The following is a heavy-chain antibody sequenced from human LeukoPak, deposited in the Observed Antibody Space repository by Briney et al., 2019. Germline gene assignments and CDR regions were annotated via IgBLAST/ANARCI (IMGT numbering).Heavy chain of an antibody. CDR3: ARGDSSSWYWFDP. CDR1: GGSFSGYY. J-gene: IGHJ5*02. V-gene: IGHV4-34*01. D-gene: IGHD6-13*01. Sequence: SETLSLTCAVYGGSFSGYYWSWIAQPPGKGLEWIGEINHSGSTNYNPSLKSRVTISVDTSKNQFSLKLSSVTAADTAVYYCARGDSSSWYWFDPWGQGTLVTVSS. CDR2: INHSGST.